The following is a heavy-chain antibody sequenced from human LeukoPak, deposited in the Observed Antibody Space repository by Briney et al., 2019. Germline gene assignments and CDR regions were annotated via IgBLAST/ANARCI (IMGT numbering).Heavy chain of an antibody. D-gene: IGHD3-22*01. Sequence: GGSLRLSCAASGFTFSNTWMSWVRQAPGKGLEWVGRITTKAEGETIDYAAPVKGRFTISRDDSENMLYLQMNSLEPEDTAVYYCSTTANWLLLLDYRGQGTLVTVSS. V-gene: IGHV3-15*01. CDR1: GFTFSNTW. CDR3: STTANWLLLLDY. CDR2: ITTKAEGETI. J-gene: IGHJ4*02.